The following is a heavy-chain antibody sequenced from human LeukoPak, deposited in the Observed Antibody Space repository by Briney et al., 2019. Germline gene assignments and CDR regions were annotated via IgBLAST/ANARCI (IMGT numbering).Heavy chain of an antibody. CDR1: GGSIRSYY. J-gene: IGHJ4*02. V-gene: IGHV4-59*08. Sequence: WETRSLTGTVSGGSIRSYYWSWIRHPPGKGREGMGYIYYMGGTNYNPSLRSRVTISVDTSKNQFSVKLSYVPAAHTAVYSCARGRTAIFDYWGQGTLVSVSS. D-gene: IGHD2-8*02. CDR3: ARGRTAIFDY. CDR2: IYYMGGT.